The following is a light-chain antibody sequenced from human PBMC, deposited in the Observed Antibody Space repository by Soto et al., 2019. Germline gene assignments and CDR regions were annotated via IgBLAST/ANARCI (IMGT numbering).Light chain of an antibody. CDR1: SSNVGSYNL. Sequence: QPVLTQPASVSGSPGQSITISCTGTSSNVGSYNLASWYQQHPGKAPKLMIYEGSKRPSGVSNRFSGSKSGNTASLTISGLQAEDEADYYCCSYAGSSTLDVVFGGGTKLTVL. CDR3: CSYAGSSTLDVV. V-gene: IGLV2-23*01. CDR2: EGS. J-gene: IGLJ2*01.